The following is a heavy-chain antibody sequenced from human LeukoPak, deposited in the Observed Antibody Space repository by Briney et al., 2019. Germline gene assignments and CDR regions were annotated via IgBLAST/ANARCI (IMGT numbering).Heavy chain of an antibody. CDR2: LHHSGST. D-gene: IGHD1-1*01. J-gene: IGHJ4*02. V-gene: IGHV4-34*01. Sequence: SETLSLICALYGGSFSGYYWSWPRQPPGEGLEGIGGLHHSGSTNYNPSLKSRLPIPVATSNTQFSLRITSVTAADTAVYYWPLDWNGDSLFEYWGQGILVTVSS. CDR1: GGSFSGYY. CDR3: PLDWNGDSLFEY.